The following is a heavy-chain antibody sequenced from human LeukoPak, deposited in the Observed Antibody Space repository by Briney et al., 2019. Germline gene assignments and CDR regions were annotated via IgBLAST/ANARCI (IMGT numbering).Heavy chain of an antibody. CDR1: GYTFTSYG. V-gene: IGHV1-18*01. D-gene: IGHD5-12*01. J-gene: IGHJ3*02. CDR2: ISAYNGNT. Sequence: ASVKVSCKASGYTFTSYGISWVRQAPGQGLEWMGWISAYNGNTNYAQKLQGRVTMTTDTSTSTAYMELRSLRSDDTAVYDCARKRGYSGYDPSTVDIWGQGTMVTVSS. CDR3: ARKRGYSGYDPSTVDI.